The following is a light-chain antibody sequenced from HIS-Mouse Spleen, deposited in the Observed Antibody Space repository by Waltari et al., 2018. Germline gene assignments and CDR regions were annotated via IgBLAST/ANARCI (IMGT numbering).Light chain of an antibody. CDR1: SSNIGSNY. CDR3: AAWDDSLSGYV. V-gene: IGLV1-47*01. J-gene: IGLJ1*01. Sequence: QSVLTQPPSASGTPGQRVTISCSGSSSNIGSNYVYWYQQLPGTAPKLPLYRNNQRPSGVPDRFPGSKSCPAASLAISGLRSEDEADYYCAAWDDSLSGYVFGTGTKVTVL. CDR2: RNN.